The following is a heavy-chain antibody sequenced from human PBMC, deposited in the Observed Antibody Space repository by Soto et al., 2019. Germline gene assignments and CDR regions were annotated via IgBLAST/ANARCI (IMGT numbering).Heavy chain of an antibody. CDR1: GFTFSSYG. CDR3: AKDPRDYYGSLVHYYGMDV. D-gene: IGHD3-10*01. Sequence: GGSLRLSCAASGFTFSSYGMHWVRQAPGKGLEWVAVISYDGSNKYYADSVKGRFTISRDNSKNTLYLQMNSLRAEDTAVYYCAKDPRDYYGSLVHYYGMDVWGQGTTVTVSS. J-gene: IGHJ6*02. V-gene: IGHV3-30*18. CDR2: ISYDGSNK.